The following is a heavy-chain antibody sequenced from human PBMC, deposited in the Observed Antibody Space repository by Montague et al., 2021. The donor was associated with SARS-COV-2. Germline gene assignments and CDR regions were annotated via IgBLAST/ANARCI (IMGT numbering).Heavy chain of an antibody. CDR3: ASGIYPSGSYYNRYYYGLNI. V-gene: IGHV4-34*01. J-gene: IGHJ6*02. Sequence: SETLSLTCAVYGGSLSGYYWSWIRQPPEKGLEWIGEINHSANTKYNPPLKSPVTISIDTPKNQFSLKMTSVTAADTATYYCASGIYPSGSYYNRYYYGLNIWGPGTTVIVSS. D-gene: IGHD3-10*01. CDR1: GGSLSGYY. CDR2: INHSANT.